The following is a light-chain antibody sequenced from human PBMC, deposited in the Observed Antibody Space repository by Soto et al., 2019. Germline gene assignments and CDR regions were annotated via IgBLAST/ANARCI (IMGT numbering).Light chain of an antibody. Sequence: QSALTQPPSASGSPGQSVTISCTGTSSDVGGFNYVSWYQHHPGKAPKLMIYEVSKRPSGVPDRFSGSKSGNTASLTVSGLQAEYEADYYCSSDAGSNKGVFGGGTKVTVL. V-gene: IGLV2-8*01. CDR1: SSDVGGFNY. CDR2: EVS. CDR3: SSDAGSNKGV. J-gene: IGLJ2*01.